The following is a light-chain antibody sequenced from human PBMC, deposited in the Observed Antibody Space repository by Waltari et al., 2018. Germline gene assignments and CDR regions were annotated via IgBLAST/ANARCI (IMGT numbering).Light chain of an antibody. Sequence: DIVLTQSPLSLPVTPGEPASISCRSSQSLLYSAGYSYLEWYLQKPGQSPQLLIYAGSSRASGVPDRFSGSVSGTDFTLRISRVEADDVGVYYCMQGLRTPYTFGQWTKLEIK. V-gene: IGKV2-28*01. CDR2: AGS. J-gene: IGKJ2*01. CDR1: QSLLYSAGYSY. CDR3: MQGLRTPYT.